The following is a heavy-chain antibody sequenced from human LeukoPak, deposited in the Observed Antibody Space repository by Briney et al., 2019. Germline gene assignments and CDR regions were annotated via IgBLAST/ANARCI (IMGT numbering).Heavy chain of an antibody. J-gene: IGHJ6*02. CDR3: ARDYSNYNYYYGMDV. Sequence: ASVKVSCKASRYTFIDYYMHWVRQAPGQGLERMGRINPNSGGTNYAQKFQGRVTMTRDTSISTAYMDLSRLRSDDTAVYYCARDYSNYNYYYGMDVWGQGTTVTVSS. CDR1: RYTFIDYY. V-gene: IGHV1-2*02. CDR2: INPNSGGT. D-gene: IGHD4-4*01.